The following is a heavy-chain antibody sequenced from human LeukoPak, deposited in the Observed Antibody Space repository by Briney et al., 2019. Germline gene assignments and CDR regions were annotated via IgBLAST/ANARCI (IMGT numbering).Heavy chain of an antibody. CDR1: GFTFSNYA. CDR3: AKVEGASKASVY. D-gene: IGHD1-1*01. V-gene: IGHV3-23*01. J-gene: IGHJ4*02. Sequence: GGSLRLSCAAAGFTFSNYAMTWVRQATGRGLEWVSSISGSGGSTYYADSVKGRFTISRDNSKNTLYLQMYSLRAEDTAVYYCAKVEGASKASVYWGQGALVTVSS. CDR2: ISGSGGST.